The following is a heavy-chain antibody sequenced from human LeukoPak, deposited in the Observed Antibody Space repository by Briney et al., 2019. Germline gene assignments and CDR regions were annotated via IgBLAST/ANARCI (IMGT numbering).Heavy chain of an antibody. CDR2: IYTSGTT. V-gene: IGHV4-4*07. J-gene: IGHJ4*02. CDR1: GGSISSYY. D-gene: IGHD3-3*01. Sequence: SETLSLTCTVSGGSISSYYWSWIRQPAGKGLEWIGRIYTSGTTHYNPSLKGRVTMSVDTSKNQFSLKLSSVTAADTAVYYCARGFWRAAFFDYWGQGTLVTVSS. CDR3: ARGFWRAAFFDY.